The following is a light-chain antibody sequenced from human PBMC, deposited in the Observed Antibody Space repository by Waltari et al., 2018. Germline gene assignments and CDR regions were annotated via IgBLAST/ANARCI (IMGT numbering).Light chain of an antibody. Sequence: QSALTQPASVSGSPGQSITLSCTGTPYDMGYYDYVSWYQQHLGRAPILIIYDVRERPSGVSDRFSGSKSGNTASLIISGLQADDEADYYCSSHTTRSTWVFGGGTKLTVL. J-gene: IGLJ3*02. V-gene: IGLV2-14*03. CDR2: DVR. CDR1: PYDMGYYDY. CDR3: SSHTTRSTWV.